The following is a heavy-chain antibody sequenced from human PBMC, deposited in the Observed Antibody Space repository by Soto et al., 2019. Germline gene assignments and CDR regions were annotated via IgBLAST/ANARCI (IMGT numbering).Heavy chain of an antibody. Sequence: QVQLVQSGAEVKKPGASVTVSCKTSGYTFSNYGINWVRQAPGQGLEWMGWISGYNGNTNYAQTVQGRVTMTTDTSTGTVYMELRSLKSDDTAIYYCSWFIMVGGWFDPSYYHGMDVWGQGTTVTVSS. J-gene: IGHJ6*02. V-gene: IGHV1-18*01. CDR3: SWFIMVGGWFDPSYYHGMDV. D-gene: IGHD6-19*01. CDR1: GYTFSNYG. CDR2: ISGYNGNT.